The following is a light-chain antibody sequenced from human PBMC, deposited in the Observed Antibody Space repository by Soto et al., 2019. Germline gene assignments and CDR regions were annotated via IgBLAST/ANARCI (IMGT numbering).Light chain of an antibody. CDR1: SSDVGGYNH. CDR2: DVS. V-gene: IGLV2-14*03. Sequence: QSALTQPASVSGSPGQSITIACTGTSSDVGGYNHVSWYQVQPGKAPRLVIYDVSIRPPAVSDRFSGSTSGNTASLTISGLQAEDETDYYYSSYTATRTVVFGGGTQLTVL. J-gene: IGLJ3*02. CDR3: SSYTATRTVV.